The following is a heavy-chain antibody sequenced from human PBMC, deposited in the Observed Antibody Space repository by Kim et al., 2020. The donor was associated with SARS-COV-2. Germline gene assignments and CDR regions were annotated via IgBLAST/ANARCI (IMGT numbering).Heavy chain of an antibody. D-gene: IGHD3-10*01. V-gene: IGHV3-23*01. J-gene: IGHJ4*02. CDR3: AKDRTYGSGSYYYDY. Sequence: ADSGKGRLPISRDNSKNTLYLQMNSLRAEDTALYYCAKDRTYGSGSYYYDYWGQGTLVTVSS.